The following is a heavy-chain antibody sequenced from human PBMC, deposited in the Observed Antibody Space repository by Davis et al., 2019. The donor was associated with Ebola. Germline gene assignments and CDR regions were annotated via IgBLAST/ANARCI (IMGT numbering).Heavy chain of an antibody. CDR1: GFTFTTAW. D-gene: IGHD3-22*01. CDR2: ISGSGGTI. Sequence: GGSLRLSCAASGFTFTTAWMSWIRQAPGKGPEWVSSISGSGGTIYYADSVKGRFTISRDNAKNSLYLQMNSLRAEDTAVYYCARDTRPLYYDSSGYYLWGQGTLVTVSS. V-gene: IGHV3-11*01. CDR3: ARDTRPLYYDSSGYYL. J-gene: IGHJ1*01.